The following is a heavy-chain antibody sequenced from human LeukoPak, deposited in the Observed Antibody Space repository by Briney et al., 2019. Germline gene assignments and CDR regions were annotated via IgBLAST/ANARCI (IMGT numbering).Heavy chain of an antibody. CDR2: INHSGRT. CDR1: GGSISSSCYY. J-gene: IGHJ4*02. Sequence: SETLSLTCTVSGGSISSSCYYWGWIRQPPGKGLEWIGEINHSGRTNYNPSLKSRVTISVDTSKKQFSLKLSSVTAADTAVYYCARGVDYYGVWGQGTLVTVSS. V-gene: IGHV4-39*07. D-gene: IGHD3-10*01. CDR3: ARGVDYYGV.